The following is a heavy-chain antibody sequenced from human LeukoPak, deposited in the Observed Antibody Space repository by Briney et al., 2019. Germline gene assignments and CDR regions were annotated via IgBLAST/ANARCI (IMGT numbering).Heavy chain of an antibody. Sequence: GGSLRLSCAASGFTFSSYAMHWVRQAPGKGLEWVAVISYDGSNKYYADSVKGRFTISRDNSKNTLYLQMNSLRAEDTAVYYCARGHPDYDFWSGRASGWFDPWGQGTLVTVSS. CDR3: ARGHPDYDFWSGRASGWFDP. V-gene: IGHV3-30-3*01. CDR2: ISYDGSNK. D-gene: IGHD3-3*01. CDR1: GFTFSSYA. J-gene: IGHJ5*02.